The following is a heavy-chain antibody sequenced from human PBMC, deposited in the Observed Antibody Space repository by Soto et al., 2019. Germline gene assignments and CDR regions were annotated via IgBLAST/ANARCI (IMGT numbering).Heavy chain of an antibody. CDR1: GYTFTSYG. V-gene: IGHV1-18*01. CDR2: ISAYNGNT. J-gene: IGHJ5*02. CDR3: ARDEDSSGYYKGFDP. D-gene: IGHD3-22*01. Sequence: ASVKVSCKASGYTFTSYGISWVRQAPGQGLEWMGWISAYNGNTNYAQKLQGRVTMTTDTSTSTAYMELRSLRSDDTAVYYCARDEDSSGYYKGFDPWGQGTPVTVSS.